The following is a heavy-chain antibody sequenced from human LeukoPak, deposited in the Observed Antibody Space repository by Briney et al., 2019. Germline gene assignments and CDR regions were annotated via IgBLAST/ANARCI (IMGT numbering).Heavy chain of an antibody. V-gene: IGHV3-74*01. J-gene: IGHJ4*02. Sequence: GGSLRLSCAASGFTSSSYWMHWVRQVPGKGLVWVSRISGDGTARNYADSVKGRFTISRDDAKNTVDLQMNSLRAEDTAVYYCAKDRRIGSGSFPFDYWGQGTLVTVSS. CDR1: GFTSSSYW. CDR2: ISGDGTAR. D-gene: IGHD3-10*01. CDR3: AKDRRIGSGSFPFDY.